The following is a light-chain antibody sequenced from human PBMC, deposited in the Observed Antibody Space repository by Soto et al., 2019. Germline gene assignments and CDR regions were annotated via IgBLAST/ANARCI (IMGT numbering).Light chain of an antibody. Sequence: EIQMTQPPSTLSASVGDRVTITCRASQSISSWLAWYQQIPGKAPKLLIYDASSLESGVPSRFSATVSGTEFSLTITSLQPEDFATYYCQQLFDSPITFGQGTRLEIK. CDR3: QQLFDSPIT. J-gene: IGKJ5*01. CDR2: DAS. V-gene: IGKV1-5*01. CDR1: QSISSW.